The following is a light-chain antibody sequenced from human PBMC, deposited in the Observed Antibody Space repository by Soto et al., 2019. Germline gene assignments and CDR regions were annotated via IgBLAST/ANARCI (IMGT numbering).Light chain of an antibody. CDR3: QQYHNWWA. CDR2: DTF. V-gene: IGKV3-15*01. J-gene: IGKJ1*01. CDR1: QSVNSD. Sequence: EIVLTQSPGTLSLSPWERATLSCRASQSVNSDYLGWFQQKPGQAPRLLIYDTFTRATGIPGRFSGSGSGTEFTLTISSLQSEDFAVYYCQQYHNWWAFGQGTKVDIK.